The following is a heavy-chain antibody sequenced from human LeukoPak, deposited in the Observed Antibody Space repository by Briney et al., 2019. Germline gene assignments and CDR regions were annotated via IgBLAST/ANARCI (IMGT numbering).Heavy chain of an antibody. Sequence: GGSLRLSCAASGFTFGAYCMHWVRQPPGKGLEWVSDINWNSDTIHYADSVRGRFTISRDNAKNTLYLQMNSLRVEDTAFYFCTKDISSGRPAPYGMDVWGHGTTVTVSS. J-gene: IGHJ6*02. CDR3: TKDISSGRPAPYGMDV. CDR1: GFTFGAYC. D-gene: IGHD3-10*01. V-gene: IGHV3-9*01. CDR2: INWNSDTI.